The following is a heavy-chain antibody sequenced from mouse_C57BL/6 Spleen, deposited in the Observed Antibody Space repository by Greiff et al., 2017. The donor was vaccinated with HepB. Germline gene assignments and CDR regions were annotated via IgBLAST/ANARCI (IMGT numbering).Heavy chain of an antibody. CDR2: INPNNGGT. D-gene: IGHD1-1*01. Sequence: EVQLQQSGPELVKPGASVKISCKASGYTFTDYYMNWVKQSHGKSLEWIGDINPNNGGTSYNQKFKGKATLTGDKSSSTAYMELRSLTSEDSAVYYCANYYGSSGWFDYWGQGTTLTVSS. J-gene: IGHJ2*01. CDR3: ANYYGSSGWFDY. CDR1: GYTFTDYY. V-gene: IGHV1-26*01.